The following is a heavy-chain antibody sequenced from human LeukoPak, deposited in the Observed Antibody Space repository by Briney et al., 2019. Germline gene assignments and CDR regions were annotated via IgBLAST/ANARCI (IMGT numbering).Heavy chain of an antibody. CDR3: ATLGSIAAPRGWFDP. J-gene: IGHJ5*02. CDR1: GYTFTGYY. Sequence: ASVKVSSRASGYTFTGYYMHWVRQAPGKGLEWMGIINPSGGSTRYAQKFQGGVTMTRDTSTSTVYMELSSLRSEDTAVYYCATLGSIAAPRGWFDPWGQGTLVTVSS. V-gene: IGHV1-46*01. D-gene: IGHD6-6*01. CDR2: INPSGGST.